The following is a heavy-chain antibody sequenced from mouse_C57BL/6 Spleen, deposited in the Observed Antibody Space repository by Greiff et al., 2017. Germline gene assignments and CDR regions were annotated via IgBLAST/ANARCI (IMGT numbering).Heavy chain of an antibody. CDR1: GFNIKDYY. CDR2: IDPEDGDT. D-gene: IGHD5-1*01. V-gene: IGHV14-1*01. J-gene: IGHJ3*01. Sequence: EVQLVESGAELVRPGASVKLSCTASGFNIKDYYMHWVKQRPEQGLEWIGRIDPEDGDTEYAPQFHGKATMTADTSSNTAYLQLSSLTSEDTAVYYCTTTNVSTYVWFAYWGQGTLVTVSA. CDR3: TTTNVSTYVWFAY.